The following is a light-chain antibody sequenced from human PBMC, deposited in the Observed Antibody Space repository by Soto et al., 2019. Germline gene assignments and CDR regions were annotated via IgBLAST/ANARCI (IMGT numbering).Light chain of an antibody. CDR1: HSVSGT. CDR2: WAS. V-gene: IGKV4-1*01. Sequence: DIVMTQSPATLSVSPGERVTLSCRASHSVSGTLAWYQQKPGQPPKLLIDWASTRESGVPDRFSGSGSGTDFTLTISSLQAEDVAVYYCQQYFITPDTFGQGTKLEIK. J-gene: IGKJ2*01. CDR3: QQYFITPDT.